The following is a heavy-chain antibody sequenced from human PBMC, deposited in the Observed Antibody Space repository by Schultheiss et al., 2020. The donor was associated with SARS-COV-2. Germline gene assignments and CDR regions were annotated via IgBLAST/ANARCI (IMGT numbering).Heavy chain of an antibody. D-gene: IGHD3-22*01. Sequence: SETLSLTCTVSGGSISSRIYYWDWIRQPPGKGLEWIGSIYYSGSTFYNPSLKSRVTISADTSKNQFSLKVTSVTAADTAVYYCASRRDSSGFGFDYWGQGTLVTVSS. J-gene: IGHJ4*02. CDR3: ASRRDSSGFGFDY. CDR1: GGSISSRIYY. V-gene: IGHV4-39*07. CDR2: IYYSGST.